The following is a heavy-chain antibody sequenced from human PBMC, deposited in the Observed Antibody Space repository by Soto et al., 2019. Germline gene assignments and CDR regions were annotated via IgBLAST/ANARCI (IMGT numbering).Heavy chain of an antibody. V-gene: IGHV1-69*01. D-gene: IGHD6-13*01. CDR3: ARGEGSSWYLWFDP. CDR2: IIPLFGTT. Sequence: QVQLVQSGAEVKKPGSLVKVSCKASGGTFNSSAITWVRQAPGQGLEWMGGIIPLFGTTNYAQKFRGRITISADESTSTAYIELSSLRSEDTAMYYCARGEGSSWYLWFDPWGQGTLVTVSS. J-gene: IGHJ5*02. CDR1: GGTFNSSA.